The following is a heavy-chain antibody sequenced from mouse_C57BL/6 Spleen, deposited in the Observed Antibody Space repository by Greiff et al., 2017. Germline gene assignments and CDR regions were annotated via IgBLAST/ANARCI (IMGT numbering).Heavy chain of an antibody. CDR1: GYTFTSYW. D-gene: IGHD2-5*01. Sequence: VQLQQSGAELVKPGASVKLSCKASGYTFTSYWMHWVKQRPIQGLEWIGNIDPSDSETHYNQKFKGKATLTVDKSSSTAYMQLSSLTSEDSAVYYCASYSGPYSNYGDYWGQGTTLT. V-gene: IGHV1-52*01. CDR2: IDPSDSET. J-gene: IGHJ2*01. CDR3: ASYSGPYSNYGDY.